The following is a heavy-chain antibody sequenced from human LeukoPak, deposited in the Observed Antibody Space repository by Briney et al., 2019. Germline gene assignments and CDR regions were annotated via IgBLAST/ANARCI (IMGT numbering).Heavy chain of an antibody. J-gene: IGHJ5*02. CDR2: INPNSGGT. V-gene: IGHV1-2*02. CDR3: ARDSVDCSSTSCSFDP. D-gene: IGHD2-2*01. CDR1: GYTFTGYY. Sequence: ASVKVSCKASGYTFTGYYMHWVRQAPGQGLEWMGWINPNSGGTNYAQKFQGRVTMTRDTSISTAYMELSRLRSDDTAVYYCARDSVDCSSTSCSFDPWGQGTLVTVSS.